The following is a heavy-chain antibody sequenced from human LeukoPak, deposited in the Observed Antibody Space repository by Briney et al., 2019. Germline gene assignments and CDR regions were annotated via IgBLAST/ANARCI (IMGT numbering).Heavy chain of an antibody. CDR3: ARVYYDILTGYYSFDY. J-gene: IGHJ4*02. CDR2: IYYSGST. Sequence: SETLSLTCTVSGGSISSYYWSWIRQPPGKGLEWIGYIYYSGSTNYNPSPKSRVTISVDTSKNQFSLKLSSVTAADTAVYYCARVYYDILTGYYSFDYWGQGTLVTVSS. D-gene: IGHD3-9*01. CDR1: GGSISSYY. V-gene: IGHV4-59*01.